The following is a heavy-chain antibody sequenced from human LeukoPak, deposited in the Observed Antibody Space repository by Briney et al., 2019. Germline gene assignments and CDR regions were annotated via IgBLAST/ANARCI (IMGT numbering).Heavy chain of an antibody. D-gene: IGHD3-16*02. V-gene: IGHV1-69*04. CDR2: IIPILGVA. Sequence: GASVKVSCKATGGTFSSYTISWVRQAPGQGLEWMGRIIPILGVANYAQKFQGRVTITADKSTSTAYMELSSLRSEDTAVYYCARDRLPHPTFGGVIAYWGQGTLVTVSS. J-gene: IGHJ4*02. CDR1: GGTFSSYT. CDR3: ARDRLPHPTFGGVIAY.